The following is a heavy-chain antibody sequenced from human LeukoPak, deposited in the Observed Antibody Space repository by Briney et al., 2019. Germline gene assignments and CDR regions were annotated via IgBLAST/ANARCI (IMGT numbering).Heavy chain of an antibody. CDR1: GGSFSNYY. V-gene: IGHV4-34*01. J-gene: IGHJ5*02. Sequence: SETLSLTCAVYGGSFSNYYWSWIRQPPGKGLEWIGEINHSRSTNYNPSLKSRVTISVDTSKNQFSLKLSSVTAADTAVYYCASLRGFDPWGQGTLVTVSS. CDR2: INHSRST. CDR3: ASLRGFDP.